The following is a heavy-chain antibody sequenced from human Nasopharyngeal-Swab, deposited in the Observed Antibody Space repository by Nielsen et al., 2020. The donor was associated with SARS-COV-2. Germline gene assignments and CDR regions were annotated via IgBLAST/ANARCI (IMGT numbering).Heavy chain of an antibody. CDR3: ARWLPTPDY. CDR2: IYYSGST. V-gene: IGHV4-39*01. D-gene: IGHD5-12*01. CDR1: GGSISSRNW. Sequence: SETLSLTCAVSGGSISSRNWWSWVRQPPGKGLEWIGSIYYSGSTYYNPSLKSRVTISVDTSKNQFSLKLSSVTAADTAVYYCARWLPTPDYWGQGTLVTVSS. J-gene: IGHJ4*02.